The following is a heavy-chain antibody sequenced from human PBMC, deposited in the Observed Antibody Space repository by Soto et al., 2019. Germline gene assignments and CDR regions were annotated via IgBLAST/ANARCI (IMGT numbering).Heavy chain of an antibody. CDR1: GGSFSANY. CDR2: INHRGST. Sequence: SETLSLTCAVYGGSFSANYWTWIRQPPGKGLEWIGEINHRGSTNYCPSHKNRVTISVDTSNNHFSLRLTSVTAADTAVYYCASARFDYWGRGILVTVSS. V-gene: IGHV4-34*01. J-gene: IGHJ4*02. CDR3: ASARFDY.